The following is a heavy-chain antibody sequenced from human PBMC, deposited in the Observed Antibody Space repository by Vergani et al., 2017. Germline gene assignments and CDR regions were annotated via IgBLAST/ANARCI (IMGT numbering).Heavy chain of an antibody. D-gene: IGHD1-26*01. V-gene: IGHV3-23*01. CDR2: ISGSGGST. CDR3: AKDHHYSGSYIRYFDY. J-gene: IGHJ4*02. CDR1: GFTFSSYV. Sequence: EVQLLESGGGLVQPGGSLRLSCAASGFTFSSYVMSWVRQAPGKGLEWVSAISGSGGSTYYADCVKGRFTISRDNSKNTLYLQMNSLRAEDTAVYYCAKDHHYSGSYIRYFDYWGQGTLVTVSS.